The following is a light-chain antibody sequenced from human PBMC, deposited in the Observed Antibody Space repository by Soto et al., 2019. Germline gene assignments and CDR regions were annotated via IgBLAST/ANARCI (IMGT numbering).Light chain of an antibody. CDR3: SSYAGSTMLV. CDR2: EVS. J-gene: IGLJ2*01. CDR1: SSDVGGYNF. Sequence: QSVLTQPPSASGSPGQSVTISCTGTSSDVGGYNFVSWYQQHPGKAPQLMIYEVSKRPSGVPDRFSGSKSGNTASLTVSGLQAEDEADYYCSSYAGSTMLVFGGGTKVTVL. V-gene: IGLV2-8*01.